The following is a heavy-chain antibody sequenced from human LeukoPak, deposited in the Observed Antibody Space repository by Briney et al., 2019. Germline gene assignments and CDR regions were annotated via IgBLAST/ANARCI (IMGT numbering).Heavy chain of an antibody. CDR1: GFTFSSYA. Sequence: GGSLRLSCAASGFTFSSYAMSWVRQAPGKGLEWVAAICGSGGSTYYADSGRFTISRDNSKNTLYLQMNSLRAEDTAVYYCAKNLGTGGTGLRGAFDSWGQGTMVTVSS. CDR3: AKNLGTGGTGLRGAFDS. CDR2: ICGSGGST. D-gene: IGHD3/OR15-3a*01. J-gene: IGHJ3*02. V-gene: IGHV3-23*01.